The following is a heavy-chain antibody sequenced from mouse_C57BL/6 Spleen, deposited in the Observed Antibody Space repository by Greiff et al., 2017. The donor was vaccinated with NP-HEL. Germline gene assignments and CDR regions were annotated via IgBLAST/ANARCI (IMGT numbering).Heavy chain of an antibody. V-gene: IGHV5-17*01. Sequence: EVQVVESGGGLVKPGGSLKLSCAVSGFTFSDYGMHWVRQAPEKGLEWVAYISSGSSTIYYADTVKGRFTISRDNAKNTLCLQMTSLRSEDTAMYYCARRVYGNYEAMDYWGQGTSVTVSS. CDR2: ISSGSSTI. CDR3: ARRVYGNYEAMDY. J-gene: IGHJ4*01. D-gene: IGHD2-1*01. CDR1: GFTFSDYG.